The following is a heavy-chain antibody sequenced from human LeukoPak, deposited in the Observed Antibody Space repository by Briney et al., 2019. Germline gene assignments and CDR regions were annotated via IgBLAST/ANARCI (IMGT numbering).Heavy chain of an antibody. J-gene: IGHJ6*03. V-gene: IGHV3-23*01. D-gene: IGHD4-17*01. Sequence: GGSLRLSCAASGFTFSTFAMIWVRQPPGKGLEWVSGIFPSGGEIHYADSVRGRFTISRDNSNNTVYLQMNSLRGEDTAVYYCATTVTAFYHYYMGVWGKGTAATISS. CDR1: GFTFSTFA. CDR2: IFPSGGEI. CDR3: ATTVTAFYHYYMGV.